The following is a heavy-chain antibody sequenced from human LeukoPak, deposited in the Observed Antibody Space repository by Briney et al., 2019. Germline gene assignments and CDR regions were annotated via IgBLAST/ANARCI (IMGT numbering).Heavy chain of an antibody. CDR2: ISGLSSYT. J-gene: IGHJ4*02. D-gene: IGHD3-16*01. Sequence: GGSLRLSCSASGFTFSDYDMNWVRQAPGKGLEWVSSISGLSSYTYYGESVKGRFSISRDNAKNSLYLQMNSLGAEDTATYYCGRAFPPLRTSSAGDLWGQGILVTASS. CDR3: GRAFPPLRTSSAGDL. CDR1: GFTFSDYD. V-gene: IGHV3-21*01.